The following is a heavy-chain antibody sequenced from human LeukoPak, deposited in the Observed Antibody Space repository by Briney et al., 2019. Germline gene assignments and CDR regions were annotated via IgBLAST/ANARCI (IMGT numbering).Heavy chain of an antibody. D-gene: IGHD3-22*01. V-gene: IGHV3-23*01. CDR2: ISDRGDRT. J-gene: IGHJ4*02. CDR3: AKDSYDSSGSRYDY. CDR1: GFTFSDYA. Sequence: GGSLRLSCAASGFTFSDYAMSWVRQAPGKGLEWVSAISDRGDRTWDADSVKGRVTISRDNYKNTLFLQMNSLRAEDAAIYYCAKDSYDSSGSRYDYWGQGTLVTVSS.